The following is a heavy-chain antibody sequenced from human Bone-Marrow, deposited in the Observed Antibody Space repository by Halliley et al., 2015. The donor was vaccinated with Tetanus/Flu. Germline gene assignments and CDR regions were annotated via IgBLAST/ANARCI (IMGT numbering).Heavy chain of an antibody. Sequence: LVGVLRIKLDGSSTTYADSVRGRFTISRDNARNTVFLQMNRLKVDDTAVYYCATERSGSYYDNWGQGTLVRVSS. V-gene: IGHV3-74*01. CDR3: ATERSGSYYDN. D-gene: IGHD1-26*01. J-gene: IGHJ4*02. CDR2: IKLDGSST.